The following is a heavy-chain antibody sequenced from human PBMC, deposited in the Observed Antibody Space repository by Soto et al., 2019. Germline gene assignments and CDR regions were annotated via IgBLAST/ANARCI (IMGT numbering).Heavy chain of an antibody. J-gene: IGHJ6*02. Sequence: GGSLRLSCAASEFSVSSNYMSWVRQAPGEGLEWVAIIYINGSTDYADSVQGRFSVSRDIYKNTLFLQMNNLRAEDTAVYFCSGDPSGYDEGDWYHGVDVWGQGTTVTVSS. CDR3: SGDPSGYDEGDWYHGVDV. CDR1: EFSVSSNY. D-gene: IGHD5-12*01. CDR2: IYINGST. V-gene: IGHV3-53*01.